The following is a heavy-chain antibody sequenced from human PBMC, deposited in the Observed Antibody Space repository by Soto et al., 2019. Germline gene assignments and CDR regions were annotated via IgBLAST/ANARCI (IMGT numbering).Heavy chain of an antibody. CDR3: ARVQPYDYGANTGWLDP. CDR2: TFYSGAT. Sequence: SETLSHTCTVSGGSISSGGYYWSWIRQHPGKGLEWIGYTFYSGATYYNPSLKSRTIISVDTSKNQFSLTLTSLTAADTAVYYCARVQPYDYGANTGWLDPWGQGTLVTVSS. J-gene: IGHJ5*02. D-gene: IGHD4-17*01. V-gene: IGHV4-31*03. CDR1: GGSISSGGYY.